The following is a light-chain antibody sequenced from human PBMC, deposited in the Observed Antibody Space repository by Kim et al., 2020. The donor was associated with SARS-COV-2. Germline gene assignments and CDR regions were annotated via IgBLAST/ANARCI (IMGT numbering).Light chain of an antibody. J-gene: IGLJ3*02. Sequence: QSVLTQPPSVSAAPGQKVTISCSGSMSNIGNNYVSWFQHLPGTAPKLVIYDNYHRPSGIPDRFSGSKSGTSATLAITGLQTGDEADYFCETWDSSLNAGRVFGGGTQLTVL. CDR1: MSNIGNNY. V-gene: IGLV1-51*01. CDR3: ETWDSSLNAGRV. CDR2: DNY.